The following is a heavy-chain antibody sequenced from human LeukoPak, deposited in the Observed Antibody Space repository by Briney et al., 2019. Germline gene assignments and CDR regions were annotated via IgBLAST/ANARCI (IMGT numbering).Heavy chain of an antibody. V-gene: IGHV3-23*01. CDR2: ISGSGCST. D-gene: IGHD3-16*01. CDR1: GFTFSSYA. Sequence: PGGSLRLSCAASGFTFSSYAMSWVRQAPGKGLEWVSAISGSGCSTYYADSVKGRFNISRDNSKNTLYLQMNSLRAEDTAVYYCAKALGDWPTTLDYWGRGTLVTVSS. CDR3: AKALGDWPTTLDY. J-gene: IGHJ4*02.